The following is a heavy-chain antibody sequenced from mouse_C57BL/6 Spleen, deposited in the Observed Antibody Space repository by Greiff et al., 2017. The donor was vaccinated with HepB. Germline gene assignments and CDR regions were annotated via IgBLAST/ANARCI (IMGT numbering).Heavy chain of an antibody. J-gene: IGHJ4*01. V-gene: IGHV14-2*01. CDR2: IDPEDGET. Sequence: VHVKQSGAELVKPGASVKLSCTASGFNIKDYYMHWVKQRTEQGLEWIGRIDPEDGETKYAPKFQGKATITADTSSNTAYLQLSSLTSEDTAVYYCARSYGYGYYAMDYWGQGTSVTVSS. CDR1: GFNIKDYY. D-gene: IGHD2-2*01. CDR3: ARSYGYGYYAMDY.